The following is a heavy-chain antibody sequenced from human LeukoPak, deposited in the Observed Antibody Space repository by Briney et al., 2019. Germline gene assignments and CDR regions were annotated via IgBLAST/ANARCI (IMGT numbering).Heavy chain of an antibody. J-gene: IGHJ6*02. CDR1: GGSFSGYY. Sequence: TSETLSLTCAVYGGSFSGYYWSWIRQPPGKGLEWIGEINHSGSTNYNPSLKSRVTISVDTSKNQFSLKLSSVTAADTAVYYCARSGIVAAGVAYYYYYGMDVWGQGTTVTVSS. CDR2: INHSGST. CDR3: ARSGIVAAGVAYYYYYGMDV. V-gene: IGHV4-34*01. D-gene: IGHD6-13*01.